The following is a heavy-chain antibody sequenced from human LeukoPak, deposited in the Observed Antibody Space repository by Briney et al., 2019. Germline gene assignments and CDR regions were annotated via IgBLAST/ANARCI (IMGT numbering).Heavy chain of an antibody. CDR2: IWYDGSNK. CDR1: GFTFSSYG. J-gene: IGHJ6*02. CDR3: ARDSSARMDV. V-gene: IGHV3-33*01. Sequence: GGSLRLYCAASGFTFSSYGMQWVRQAPGKGLEWVVVIWYDGSNKYYADSVKGRSTISRDNSKNTLYLQMNSLRAEDTAVYYCARDSSARMDVWGQGTTVTVSS.